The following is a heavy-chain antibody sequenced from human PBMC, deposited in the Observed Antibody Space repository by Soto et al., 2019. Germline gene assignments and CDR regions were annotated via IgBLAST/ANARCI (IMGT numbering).Heavy chain of an antibody. CDR2: IYYSGST. CDR1: GGSLSDYF. CDR3: ARHLFRGANVHFFDY. V-gene: IGHV4-39*01. J-gene: IGHJ4*02. D-gene: IGHD2-8*01. Sequence: PSETLSLTCTVSGGSLSDYFWSWIRQPPGKGLEWIGSIYYSGSTYYNPSLKSRVTISVDTSKNQFSLKLSSVTAADTAVYYCARHLFRGANVHFFDYWGQGTLVTVSS.